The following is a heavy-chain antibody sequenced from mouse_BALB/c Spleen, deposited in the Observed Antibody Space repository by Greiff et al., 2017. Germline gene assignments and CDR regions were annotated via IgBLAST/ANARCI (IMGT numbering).Heavy chain of an antibody. CDR1: GYAFSSYW. CDR3: AREGDYRYDGFAY. Sequence: VKLVESGAELVRPGSSVKISCKASGYAFSSYWMNWVKQRPGQGLEWIGQIYPGDGDTNYNGKFKGKATLTADKSSSTAYMQLSSLTSEDSAVYFCAREGDYRYDGFAYWGQGTLVTVSA. J-gene: IGHJ3*01. CDR2: IYPGDGDT. D-gene: IGHD2-14*01. V-gene: IGHV1-80*01.